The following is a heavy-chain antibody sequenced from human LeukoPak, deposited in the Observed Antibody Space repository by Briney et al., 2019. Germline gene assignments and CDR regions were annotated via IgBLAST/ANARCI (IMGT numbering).Heavy chain of an antibody. D-gene: IGHD7-27*01. J-gene: IGHJ4*02. CDR1: GFTPSSYA. CDR2: ISGDGANT. V-gene: IGHV3-23*01. Sequence: GGSLRLSCAASGFTPSSYAMSWVRQAPGKGLEWVASISGDGANTNYAESVKGRFTISRDNSKNTLYLQMNSLTGEDTAIYYCAKDPFHWGTIYFDYWGQGALVTVSS. CDR3: AKDPFHWGTIYFDY.